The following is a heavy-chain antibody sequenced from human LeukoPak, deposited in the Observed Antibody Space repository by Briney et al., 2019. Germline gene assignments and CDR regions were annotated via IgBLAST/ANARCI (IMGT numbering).Heavy chain of an antibody. J-gene: IGHJ6*03. D-gene: IGHD1-26*01. CDR2: INTDGSTT. CDR1: GFTFSNYW. CDR3: ARDSGTYYYYYMDV. Sequence: PGGSLRLSCVASGFTFSNYWMYWVRQAPGKGLVWVSRINTDGSTTSYADSVKGRSTISRDNAKNTLYLQMNSLGAEDTAVYYCARDSGTYYYYYMDVWGKGTTVTVSS. V-gene: IGHV3-74*01.